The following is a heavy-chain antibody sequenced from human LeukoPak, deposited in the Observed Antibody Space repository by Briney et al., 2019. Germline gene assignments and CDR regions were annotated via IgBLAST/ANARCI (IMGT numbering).Heavy chain of an antibody. CDR1: GFTFSSYA. CDR3: AREYSNKPPMGGY. Sequence: QPGGSLRLSCAASGFTFSSYAMHWVRQAPGKGLEWVAVISYDGSNKYYADSVKGRFTISRDNSKNTLYLQMNSLRAEDTAVYYCAREYSNKPPMGGYWGQGTLVTVSS. CDR2: ISYDGSNK. D-gene: IGHD4-11*01. J-gene: IGHJ4*02. V-gene: IGHV3-30-3*01.